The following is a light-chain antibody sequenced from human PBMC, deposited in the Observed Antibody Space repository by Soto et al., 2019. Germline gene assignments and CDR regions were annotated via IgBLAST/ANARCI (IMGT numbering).Light chain of an antibody. Sequence: QSALTQPASMSGSPGQSITISCTGTSSDVGGYNYVSWYQQHPGKAPKLMIYDVSNRPSGVSNRFSGSKSGNTASLTISGLQAEDEADYYCSSYTSSSTLAYVFGTGTKVTVL. V-gene: IGLV2-14*01. CDR1: SSDVGGYNY. CDR2: DVS. CDR3: SSYTSSSTLAYV. J-gene: IGLJ1*01.